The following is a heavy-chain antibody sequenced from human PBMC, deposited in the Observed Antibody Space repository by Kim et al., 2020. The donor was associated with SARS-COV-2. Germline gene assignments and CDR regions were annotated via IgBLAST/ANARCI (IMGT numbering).Heavy chain of an antibody. CDR2: IYYSGST. CDR1: GGSISSSSYY. D-gene: IGHD6-19*01. CDR3: ARPRYRSGWYDYYYYGMDV. Sequence: SETLSLTCTVSGGSISSSSYYWGWIRQPPGKGLEWIGSIYYSGSTYYNPSLKSRVTISVDTSKNQFSLKLSSVTAAATAVYYCARPRYRSGWYDYYYYGMDVWGQGTTVPVSS. J-gene: IGHJ6*02. V-gene: IGHV4-39*01.